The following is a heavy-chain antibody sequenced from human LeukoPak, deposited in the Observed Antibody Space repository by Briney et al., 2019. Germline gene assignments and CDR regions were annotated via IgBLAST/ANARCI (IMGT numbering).Heavy chain of an antibody. CDR1: GFTFSSYY. CDR2: INTDGSST. V-gene: IGHV3-74*01. D-gene: IGHD6-19*01. Sequence: PGGSLRLSCAASGFTFSSYYMHWVRQAPGKGLVWVSRINTDGSSTSYADSVKGRFTISRDNAKNTLYLQMNSLRDEDTAVYYCARAPDGWWDLDYWGQGTLVTVSS. CDR3: ARAPDGWWDLDY. J-gene: IGHJ4*02.